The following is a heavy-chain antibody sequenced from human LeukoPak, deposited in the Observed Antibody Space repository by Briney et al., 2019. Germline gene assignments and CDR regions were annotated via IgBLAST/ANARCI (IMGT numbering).Heavy chain of an antibody. J-gene: IGHJ6*02. V-gene: IGHV3-9*01. D-gene: IGHD6-19*01. CDR2: ISWNSGSI. CDR1: GFTFDDYA. CDR3: ASSPGYSSGWYSLGYYYGMDV. Sequence: GGSLRLSCAASGFTFDDYAMHWVRQAPGKGLEWVSGISWNSGSIGYVDSVKGRFTISRDNAKNSLYLQMNSLRAEDTAVYYCASSPGYSSGWYSLGYYYGMDVWGQGTTVTVSS.